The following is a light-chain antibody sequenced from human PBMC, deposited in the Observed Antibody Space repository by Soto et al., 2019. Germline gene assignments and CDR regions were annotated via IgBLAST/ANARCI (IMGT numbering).Light chain of an antibody. CDR2: DNN. CDR3: GTWDSSLSAAV. CDR1: SSNIGNNY. J-gene: IGLJ2*01. Sequence: QSVLTQPPSVSAAPGQKVTSSCSGSSSNIGNNYVSWYQQLPGTAPKLLIYDNNKRPSGIPDRFSGSKSGTSATLGITGLQTGDEADYYCGTWDSSLSAAVFGGGTKVTVL. V-gene: IGLV1-51*01.